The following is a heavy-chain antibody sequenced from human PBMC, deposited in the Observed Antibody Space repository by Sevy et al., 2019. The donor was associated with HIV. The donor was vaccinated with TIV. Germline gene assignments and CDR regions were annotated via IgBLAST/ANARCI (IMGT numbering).Heavy chain of an antibody. V-gene: IGHV4-39*01. D-gene: IGHD2-21*01. CDR2: IHHTGKT. J-gene: IGHJ4*02. Sequence: SETLSLTCTVSGGSIISSTYYWDWIRQPPGKGLEWIGNIHHTGKTYYIPSLRSRVTMSVDTSKNQFSLNLNSVTAADTAVYYCARQPANSNEFEYXGRGTLVTVSS. CDR3: ARQPANSNEFEY. CDR1: GGSIISSTYY.